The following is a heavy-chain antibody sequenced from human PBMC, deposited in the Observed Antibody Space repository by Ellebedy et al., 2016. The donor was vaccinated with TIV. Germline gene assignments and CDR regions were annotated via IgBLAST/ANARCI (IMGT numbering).Heavy chain of an antibody. CDR1: GGSISPYY. CDR3: ARWSSGRWFDY. CDR2: IYYSGST. V-gene: IGHV4-59*06. J-gene: IGHJ4*02. D-gene: IGHD6-19*01. Sequence: MPSETLSLTCTVSGGSISPYYWSWIRQPPGKGLEWIGYIYYSGSTYYNPSLKSRVTISVDTSKNQFSLKLSSVTAADTAVYYCARWSSGRWFDYWGQGTLVTVSS.